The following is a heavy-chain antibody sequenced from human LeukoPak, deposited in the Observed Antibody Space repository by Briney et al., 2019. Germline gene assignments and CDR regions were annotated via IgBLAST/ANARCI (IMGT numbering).Heavy chain of an antibody. CDR2: VYYSGST. CDR1: GGSMTGYY. CDR3: ARGTHSSSPIPLDY. D-gene: IGHD6-6*01. J-gene: IGHJ4*02. V-gene: IGHV4-59*01. Sequence: SETLSLTCTVSGGSMTGYYWSWIRQPPGKGLEWIGYVYYSGSTKYNPSLKSRVTISVDTSNSQFSLKVNSVTAADTAVYYCARGTHSSSPIPLDYWGQGTLVTVSS.